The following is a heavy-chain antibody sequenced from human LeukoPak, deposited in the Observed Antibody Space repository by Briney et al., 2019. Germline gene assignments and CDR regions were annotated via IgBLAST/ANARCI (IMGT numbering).Heavy chain of an antibody. CDR1: GFNFSSYA. D-gene: IGHD3-22*01. CDR3: ATRPRDTSGYYLGAFDG. CDR2: ISGSGGST. V-gene: IGHV3-23*01. J-gene: IGHJ3*01. Sequence: GGSLRLSCAASGFNFSSYAMSWVRQAPGKGLEWVSTISGSGGSTYYADSVKGRFTISRDNSKDTLFLHMSSLRAEDTAVYFCATRPRDTSGYYLGAFDGWGQGTTVTVSS.